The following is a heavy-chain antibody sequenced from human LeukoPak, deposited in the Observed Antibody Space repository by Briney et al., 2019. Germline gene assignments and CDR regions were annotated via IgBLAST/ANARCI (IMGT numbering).Heavy chain of an antibody. CDR2: ISAYNGNT. J-gene: IGHJ5*02. D-gene: IGHD3-22*01. Sequence: GASVRVSCEASGYTFTSYGISWVRQAPGQGLEWMGWISAYNGNTNYAQKLQGRVTMTTDTSTSTAYMELRSLRSDGTAVYYCARVDIYYDSSGYYSSWFDPWGQGTLVTVSS. V-gene: IGHV1-18*01. CDR3: ARVDIYYDSSGYYSSWFDP. CDR1: GYTFTSYG.